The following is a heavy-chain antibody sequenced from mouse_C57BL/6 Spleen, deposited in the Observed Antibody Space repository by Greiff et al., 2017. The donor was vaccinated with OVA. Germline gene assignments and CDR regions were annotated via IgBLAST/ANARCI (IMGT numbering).Heavy chain of an antibody. D-gene: IGHD1-1*01. CDR1: GYTFTGYW. CDR2: ILPGSGST. CDR3: ARGGGYITTVVAPFDY. V-gene: IGHV1-9*01. Sequence: QVHVKQSGAELMKPGASVKLSCKATGYTFTGYWIEWVKQRPGHGLEWIGVILPGSGSTNYNEKFKGKATFTADKSSNTAYMQLSSLTTEDSSIYYGARGGGYITTVVAPFDYWGQGTTLTVSS. J-gene: IGHJ2*01.